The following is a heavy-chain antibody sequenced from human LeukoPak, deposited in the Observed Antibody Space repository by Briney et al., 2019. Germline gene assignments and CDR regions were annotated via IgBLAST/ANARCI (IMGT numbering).Heavy chain of an antibody. V-gene: IGHV3-53*01. Sequence: GGSLRLSCAASGFTVDSNYLSWVRQAPGKGPEWVSTIYTGGNTYYAASVKGRFTISRDFSKNTVFLHMNSLRAEDTAMYYCARGDDSGYYDYFDYWGQGALVTVSS. J-gene: IGHJ4*02. CDR1: GFTVDSNY. CDR2: IYTGGNT. D-gene: IGHD3-22*01. CDR3: ARGDDSGYYDYFDY.